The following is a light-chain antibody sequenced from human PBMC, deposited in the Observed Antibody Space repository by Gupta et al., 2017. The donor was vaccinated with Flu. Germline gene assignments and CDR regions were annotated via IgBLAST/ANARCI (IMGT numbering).Light chain of an antibody. J-gene: IGKJ4*01. CDR1: QDISNY. CDR3: QQEDNLPIT. V-gene: IGKV1-33*01. Sequence: DVQMTQSPSSLSASVGERVTITCQASQDISNYLDWYQQKPGRAPTLLIYDASSLESGVPSRFSGSGSGTDFTFTISSLQPEDVGTYYCQQEDNLPITFGGGTTVEI. CDR2: DAS.